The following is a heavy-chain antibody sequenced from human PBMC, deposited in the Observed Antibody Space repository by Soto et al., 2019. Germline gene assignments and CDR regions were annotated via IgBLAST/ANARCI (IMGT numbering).Heavy chain of an antibody. D-gene: IGHD3-10*01. CDR3: AREENSITMVRGEYNWFDP. Sequence: GGSLRLSCAASGFTFSSYAMHWVRQAPGKGLEWVAVISYDGSNKYYADSVKGRFTISRDNAKNSLYLQMNSLRAEDTAVYYCAREENSITMVRGEYNWFDPWGQGTLVTVSS. V-gene: IGHV3-30-3*01. CDR1: GFTFSSYA. CDR2: ISYDGSNK. J-gene: IGHJ5*02.